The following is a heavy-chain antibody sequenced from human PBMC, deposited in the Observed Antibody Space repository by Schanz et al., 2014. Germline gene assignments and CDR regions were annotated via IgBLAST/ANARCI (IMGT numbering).Heavy chain of an antibody. D-gene: IGHD6-13*01. CDR3: ASSGAGYSSSWDFDY. CDR2: FIPILDVG. V-gene: IGHV1-69*09. CDR1: GYTFTSDS. J-gene: IGHJ4*02. Sequence: QVQLVQSGAEVKKPGASVKVSCKASGYTFTSDSMHWVRQARGQGLEWVGRFIPILDVGNYAQQFQGRVTFTADKSTFTAYMDVSSLRSEDTAVYYCASSGAGYSSSWDFDYWGQGTLVTVSS.